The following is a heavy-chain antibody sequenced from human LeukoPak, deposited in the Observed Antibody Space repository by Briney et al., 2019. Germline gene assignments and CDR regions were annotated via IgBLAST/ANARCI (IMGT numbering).Heavy chain of an antibody. Sequence: SETLSLTCTVSGGSISSGDYYWSWIRQPPGKGLEWIGYIYYSGSTYYNPSLKSRVTISVDTSKNQFSLKLSSVTAADTAVYYCATYCSSASCQNEGFDYRGQGTLVTVSS. CDR3: ATYCSSASCQNEGFDY. V-gene: IGHV4-30-4*08. CDR1: GGSISSGDYY. CDR2: IYYSGST. D-gene: IGHD2-2*01. J-gene: IGHJ4*02.